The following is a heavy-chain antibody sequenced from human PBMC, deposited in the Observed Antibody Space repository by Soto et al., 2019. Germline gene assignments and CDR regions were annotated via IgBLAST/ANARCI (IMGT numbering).Heavy chain of an antibody. Sequence: QVQLVESGGGVVQPGRSLRLSCAASGFTFSSYGMHWVRQAPGKGLEWVAVIWYDGSNKYYADSVKGRFTISRDNSKNTLYLQMNSLRAEDTAVYYCARGYGSGSLTFDSWGQGTLVTVSS. CDR1: GFTFSSYG. D-gene: IGHD3-10*01. CDR2: IWYDGSNK. V-gene: IGHV3-33*01. CDR3: ARGYGSGSLTFDS. J-gene: IGHJ4*02.